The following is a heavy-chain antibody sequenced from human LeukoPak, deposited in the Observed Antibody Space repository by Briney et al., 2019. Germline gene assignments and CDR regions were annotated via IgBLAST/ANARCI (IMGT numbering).Heavy chain of an antibody. V-gene: IGHV4-59*12. CDR3: ARSDGSGSYDFNY. D-gene: IGHD3-10*01. CDR2: IYYTGTT. CDR1: GGSISSYY. J-gene: IGHJ4*02. Sequence: KPSETLSLTCTISGGSISSYYWNWIRQPPGKGLEWIGYIYYTGTTNYNPSLKSRVTISVDTSKNQFSLKLSSVTAADTAVYYCARSDGSGSYDFNYWGQGTLVTVSS.